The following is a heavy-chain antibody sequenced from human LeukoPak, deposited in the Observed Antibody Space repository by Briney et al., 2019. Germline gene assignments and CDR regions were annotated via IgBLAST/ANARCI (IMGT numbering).Heavy chain of an antibody. Sequence: GGSLRLSCAASGFTFSGSAMHWVRQASGKGLEWVGRIRSKANSYATAYAASVKGRFTISRDDSKNTAYLQMNSLKTEDTAVYYCTRRGGSVAENDYWGQGTLVTVSS. V-gene: IGHV3-73*01. D-gene: IGHD6-6*01. CDR2: IRSKANSYAT. J-gene: IGHJ4*02. CDR3: TRRGGSVAENDY. CDR1: GFTFSGSA.